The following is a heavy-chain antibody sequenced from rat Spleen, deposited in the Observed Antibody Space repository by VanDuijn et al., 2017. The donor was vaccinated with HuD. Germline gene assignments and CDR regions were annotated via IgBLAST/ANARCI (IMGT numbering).Heavy chain of an antibody. D-gene: IGHD1-2*01. Sequence: EVQLQESGPGLVKPSQSLSLTCSVTGHSITSSYRWNWIRKFPGNKMEWMGYISYSCSTSYNPSLKSRISITRDTSKNQFFLQLNSVTTEDTATYYCARYYYSSYIYGVMDAWGQGASVTVSS. J-gene: IGHJ4*01. V-gene: IGHV3-1*01. CDR2: ISYSCST. CDR1: GHSITSSY. CDR3: ARYYYSSYIYGVMDA.